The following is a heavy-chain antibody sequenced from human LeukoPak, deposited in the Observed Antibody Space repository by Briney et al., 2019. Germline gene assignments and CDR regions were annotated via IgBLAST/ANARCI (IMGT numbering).Heavy chain of an antibody. J-gene: IGHJ6*04. V-gene: IGHV4-61*01. CDR1: GGSVSSGSYY. Sequence: SETLSLTCTVSGGSVSSGSYYWSWIRQPPGKGLEWIGYIYYSGSTNYNPSLKSRVTISVDTSKHQFSLKLSSVTAADTAVYYCAGELQYCSGGSCYFSYYYGMDVWGKGTTVTVSS. CDR2: IYYSGST. D-gene: IGHD2-15*01. CDR3: AGELQYCSGGSCYFSYYYGMDV.